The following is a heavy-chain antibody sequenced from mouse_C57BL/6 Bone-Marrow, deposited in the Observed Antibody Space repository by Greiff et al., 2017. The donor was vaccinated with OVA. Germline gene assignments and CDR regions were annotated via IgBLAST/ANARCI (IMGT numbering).Heavy chain of an antibody. D-gene: IGHD1-1*01. CDR1: GYTFTSYW. J-gene: IGHJ2*01. Sequence: QVQLQQPGAELVKPGASVTMSCKASGYTFTSYWITWVKQRPGQGLEWIGDIYPGSGSTNYNEKFKSKATLTVDTSSSTAYMQLSSLTSADSAVYYCASGRITFDYWGQGTTLTVSS. CDR3: ASGRITFDY. CDR2: IYPGSGST. V-gene: IGHV1-55*01.